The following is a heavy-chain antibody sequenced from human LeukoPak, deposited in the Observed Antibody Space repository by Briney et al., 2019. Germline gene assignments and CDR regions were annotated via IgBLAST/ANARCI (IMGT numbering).Heavy chain of an antibody. D-gene: IGHD3-22*01. Sequence: PSETLSLTCAVYGGSFSGYYWSWIRQPPGKGLEWIGEINHSGSTNYNPPLKSRVTISVDTSKNQFSLKLSSVTAADTAVYYCATTYYYDSSGYQSWGQGTLVTVSS. J-gene: IGHJ4*02. V-gene: IGHV4-34*01. CDR1: GGSFSGYY. CDR2: INHSGST. CDR3: ATTYYYDSSGYQS.